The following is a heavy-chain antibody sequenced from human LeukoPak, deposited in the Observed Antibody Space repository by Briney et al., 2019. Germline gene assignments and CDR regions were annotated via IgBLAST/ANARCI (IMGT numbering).Heavy chain of an antibody. CDR1: GYTFTSYY. CDR3: ARDRSSGRPKWSGFDH. V-gene: IGHV1-46*01. CDR2: INPSGGST. D-gene: IGHD6-19*01. Sequence: ASVKVSCKASGYTFTSYYMHWVRQAPGQGLEWMGIINPSGGSTSYAQKFQGRVTITADESTSTAYMELSSLRSEDTAVYYCARDRSSGRPKWSGFDHWGQGTLVTVSS. J-gene: IGHJ4*02.